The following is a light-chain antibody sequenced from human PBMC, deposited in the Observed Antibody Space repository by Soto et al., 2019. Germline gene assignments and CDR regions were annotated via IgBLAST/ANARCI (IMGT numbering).Light chain of an antibody. CDR3: QQIYSAPLT. CDR1: QSISSY. V-gene: IGKV1-39*01. J-gene: IGKJ4*01. Sequence: DIHMTQSPASLSASVGDRVSITCRASQSISSYLNWYQQKPGKAPKLLIYAASSLQSGVPSRFSGSGSETEFTLSISSLQPEDFATYFCQQIYSAPLTFGGGTKVDIK. CDR2: AAS.